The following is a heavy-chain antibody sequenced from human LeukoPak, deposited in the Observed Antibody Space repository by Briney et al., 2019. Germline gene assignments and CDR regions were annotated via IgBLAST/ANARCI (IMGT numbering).Heavy chain of an antibody. J-gene: IGHJ4*02. V-gene: IGHV3-7*01. CDR3: ARDYYYDSSGPPSD. CDR1: GFTFSSDW. D-gene: IGHD3-22*01. Sequence: GGSLRLSCAASGFTFSSDWMSWVRQAPGKGLEWVANIKQDGSEKYYVDSVKGRFTISRDNAKNSLYLQMNSLRAEDTAVYYCARDYYYDSSGPPSDWGQGTLVTVSS. CDR2: IKQDGSEK.